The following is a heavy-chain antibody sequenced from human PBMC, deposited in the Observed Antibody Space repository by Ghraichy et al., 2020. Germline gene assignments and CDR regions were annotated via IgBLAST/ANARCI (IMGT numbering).Heavy chain of an antibody. CDR1: GGSFSGYY. CDR3: ARVIGYCSSTSCYKGSHYYGMDV. D-gene: IGHD2-2*02. CDR2: INHSGST. J-gene: IGHJ6*02. V-gene: IGHV4-34*01. Sequence: SQTLSLTCAVYGGSFSGYYWSWIRQPPGKGLEWIGEINHSGSTNYNPSLKSRVTISVDTSKNQFSLKLSSVTAADTAVYYCARVIGYCSSTSCYKGSHYYGMDVWGQGTTVTVSS.